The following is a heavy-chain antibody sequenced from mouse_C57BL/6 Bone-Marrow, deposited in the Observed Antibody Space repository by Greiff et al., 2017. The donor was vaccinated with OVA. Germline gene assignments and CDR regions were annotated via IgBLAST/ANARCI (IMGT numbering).Heavy chain of an antibody. Sequence: QVHVKQSGAELVKPGASVKMSCKASGYTFTSYWITWVKQRPGQGLEWIGDIYPGSGSTNYNEKVKSKATLTVDTSSSTAYMPLSSLTSEDSAVYYCAREGMVTTDYAMDYWGQGTSVTVSS. J-gene: IGHJ4*01. CDR2: IYPGSGST. CDR1: GYTFTSYW. D-gene: IGHD2-2*01. V-gene: IGHV1-55*01. CDR3: AREGMVTTDYAMDY.